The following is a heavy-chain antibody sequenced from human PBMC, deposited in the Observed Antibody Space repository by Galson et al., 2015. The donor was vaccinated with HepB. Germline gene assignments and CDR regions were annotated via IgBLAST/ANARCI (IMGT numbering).Heavy chain of an antibody. CDR1: GFSVSDNY. Sequence: SLRLSCAASGFSVSDNYMSWVRQAPGKGLEWVSIIYSDGSAYYADSVKGRFTISRDNSKNTLHLQVSTLRAEDMAIYYCARNRLNNGGDWFDLWGQGALVTASS. D-gene: IGHD1/OR15-1a*01. V-gene: IGHV3-53*01. CDR3: ARNRLNNGGDWFDL. CDR2: IYSDGSA. J-gene: IGHJ5*02.